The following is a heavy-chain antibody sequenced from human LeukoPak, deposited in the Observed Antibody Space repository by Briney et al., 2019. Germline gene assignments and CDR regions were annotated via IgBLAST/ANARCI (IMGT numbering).Heavy chain of an antibody. CDR1: GGSISSYY. Sequence: PSETLSLTCTVSGGSISSYYWSWIRQPPGKGLEWIGYIYYSGSTNYNPSLKSRVTISVDTFKNQFSLKLSSVTAADTAVYYCARDGSHGGWDYWGQGTLVTVSS. CDR2: IYYSGST. D-gene: IGHD3-16*01. V-gene: IGHV4-59*01. J-gene: IGHJ4*02. CDR3: ARDGSHGGWDY.